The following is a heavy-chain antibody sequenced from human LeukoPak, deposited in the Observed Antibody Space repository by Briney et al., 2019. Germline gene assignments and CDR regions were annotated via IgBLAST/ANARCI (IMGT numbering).Heavy chain of an antibody. D-gene: IGHD3-22*01. CDR2: IYHSGST. J-gene: IGHJ6*02. Sequence: SETLSLTCTVSGYSISSGYYWGWIRQPPGKGLEWIGTIYHSGSTYYNPSLKSRVTISVDTSKNQFSLKLGSVTAADTAVYYCAREKVTMMSPSYYGMDVWGQGTTVTVSS. V-gene: IGHV4-38-2*02. CDR3: AREKVTMMSPSYYGMDV. CDR1: GYSISSGYY.